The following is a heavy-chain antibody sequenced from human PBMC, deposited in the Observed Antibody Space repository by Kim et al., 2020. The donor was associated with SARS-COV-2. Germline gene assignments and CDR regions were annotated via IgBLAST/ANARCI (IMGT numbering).Heavy chain of an antibody. CDR2: ISWNSGSI. V-gene: IGHV3-9*01. CDR3: AKAIWFGELLFDY. CDR1: GFTFDDYA. Sequence: GGSLRLSCAASGFTFDDYAMHWVRQAPGKGLEWVSGISWNSGSIGYADSVKGRFTISRDNAKNSLYLQMNSLRAEDTALYYCAKAIWFGELLFDYWGQGTLVTVSS. J-gene: IGHJ4*02. D-gene: IGHD3-10*01.